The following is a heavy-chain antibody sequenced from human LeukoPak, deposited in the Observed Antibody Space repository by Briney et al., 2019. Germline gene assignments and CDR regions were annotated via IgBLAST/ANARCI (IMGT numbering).Heavy chain of an antibody. J-gene: IGHJ3*02. V-gene: IGHV6-1*01. CDR2: TYYRSKWYY. D-gene: IGHD6-19*01. CDR3: ARDPAYTSGWTKNAFDI. Sequence: SQTLSLTCAISGDSVSSNSATWNRIRQSPSRGLEWLGRTYYRSKWYYDYAVSVKSRITVNPDTSKNRFSLQLNSVTPEDTAVYYCARDPAYTSGWTKNAFDIWGQGTMVTVSS. CDR1: GDSVSSNSAT.